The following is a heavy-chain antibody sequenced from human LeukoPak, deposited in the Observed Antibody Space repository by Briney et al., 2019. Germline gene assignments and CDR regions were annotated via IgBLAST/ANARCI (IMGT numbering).Heavy chain of an antibody. V-gene: IGHV3-21*04. J-gene: IGHJ4*02. CDR2: ISSSSGYI. CDR1: GFTFSSYS. CDR3: ARVGNYGDFDF. D-gene: IGHD4-17*01. Sequence: GGSLRLSCAASGFTFSSYSMNWVRQAPGKGLEWVSYISSSSGYIYYGDSVKGRFTISRDNAKNSLYLQMNSLRAEDTAVYHCARVGNYGDFDFWGQGTLVTVSS.